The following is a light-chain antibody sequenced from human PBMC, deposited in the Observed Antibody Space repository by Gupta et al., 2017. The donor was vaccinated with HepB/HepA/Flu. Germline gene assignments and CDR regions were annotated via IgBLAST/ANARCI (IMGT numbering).Light chain of an antibody. V-gene: IGKV3-15*01. CDR3: QQYNTWPRT. J-gene: IGKJ1*01. Sequence: IAMTQSPATLSVSPGDRATLSSRASQSVSNIAWYQQKPGQAPRLLIYGASIRAAGIPARFSGSGSGTDFSLTISSLQSEDFAVYYCQQYNTWPRTFGQGTKVEIK. CDR2: GAS. CDR1: QSVSN.